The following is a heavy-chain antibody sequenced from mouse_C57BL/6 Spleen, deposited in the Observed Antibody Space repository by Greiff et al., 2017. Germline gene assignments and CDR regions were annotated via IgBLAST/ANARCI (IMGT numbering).Heavy chain of an antibody. J-gene: IGHJ4*01. D-gene: IGHD4-1*01. CDR2: IRSKSNNYAT. V-gene: IGHV10-1*01. CDR1: GFSLNTYA. CDR3: VRQRTGTGAMDY. Sequence: EVQVVESGGGLVQPKGSLKLSCAASGFSLNTYAMNWVRQAPGKGLEWVARIRSKSNNYATYYADSVKDRFTISRDDSESMLYLQMNNLKTEDTAMYYCVRQRTGTGAMDYWGQGTSVTVSS.